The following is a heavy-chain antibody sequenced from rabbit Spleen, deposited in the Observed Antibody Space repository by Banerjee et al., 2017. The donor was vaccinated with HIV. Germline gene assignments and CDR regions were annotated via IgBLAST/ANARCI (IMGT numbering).Heavy chain of an antibody. V-gene: IGHV1S45*01. CDR3: ARGSGSIIGWNFGW. Sequence: QEQLEESGGGLVKPGASLTLTCTASGFTISSSYWICWVRQAPGKGLEWIGCIWTGSGSTYYASWAKGRFTISKTSTTVDLKVTSLTAADTATYFCARGSGSIIGWNFGWWGPGTLVTVS. D-gene: IGHD1-1*01. CDR2: IWTGSGST. CDR1: GFTISSSYW. J-gene: IGHJ4*01.